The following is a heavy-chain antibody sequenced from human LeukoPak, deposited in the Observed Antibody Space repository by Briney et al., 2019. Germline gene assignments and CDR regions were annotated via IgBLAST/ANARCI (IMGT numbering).Heavy chain of an antibody. J-gene: IGHJ4*02. V-gene: IGHV3-21*01. D-gene: IGHD2-15*01. CDR1: VYTFRAYS. CDR3: AREHCSSGMCYSVDY. Sequence: GGSLRLSCVASVYTFRAYSMKWVRQAPGKGLEWVSSISSSSSYIYYADSVKGRFTIPRDNAKNSLYLQMSSLRAEDTAVYYCAREHCSSGMCYSVDYWGQGTLVTVSS. CDR2: ISSSSSYI.